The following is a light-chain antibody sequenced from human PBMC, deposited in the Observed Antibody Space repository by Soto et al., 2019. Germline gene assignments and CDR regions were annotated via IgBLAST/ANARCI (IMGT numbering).Light chain of an antibody. CDR3: QQYGSSPRT. J-gene: IGKJ1*01. Sequence: EIVLTQSPGTLSLSPGERATPSWRGSQSVSSSYLAWYQQKPGQAPRLLIYGASSRATGIPDRFSGSGSGTDFTLTISRLEPEDFAVYYCQQYGSSPRTFGQGTKVDIK. V-gene: IGKV3-20*01. CDR1: QSVSSSY. CDR2: GAS.